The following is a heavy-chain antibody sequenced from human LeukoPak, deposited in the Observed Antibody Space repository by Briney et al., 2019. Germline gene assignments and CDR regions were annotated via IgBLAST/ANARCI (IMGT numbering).Heavy chain of an antibody. Sequence: GGSLRLSCAASGFIFSNYAMHWVRQAPGKGLQYVSTISETGDGIYYADSVKGRFTISRDNSKNTLYLQMGSLRADDMAVYYCARESLSYYDSSGSYSFYFDNWGQGTLVTVSS. CDR2: ISETGDGI. CDR3: ARESLSYYDSSGSYSFYFDN. CDR1: GFIFSNYA. V-gene: IGHV3-64*02. D-gene: IGHD3-22*01. J-gene: IGHJ4*02.